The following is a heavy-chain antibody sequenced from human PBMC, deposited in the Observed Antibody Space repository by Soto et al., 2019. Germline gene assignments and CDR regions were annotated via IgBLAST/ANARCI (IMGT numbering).Heavy chain of an antibody. CDR1: GFTFGSYP. CDR2: ISTNGDST. J-gene: IGHJ4*02. V-gene: IGHV3-64*01. CDR3: AREGMSRPRWVFDY. D-gene: IGHD6-13*01. Sequence: EVQLVESGGGLVQPGGSLRLSCAASGFTFGSYPMHWVRQAPGKGLEYVSAISTNGDSTFYANSVKGRFTISRDNSKNTLYLQMGSLRAGDMGVYCCAREGMSRPRWVFDYWGQGTLVTASS.